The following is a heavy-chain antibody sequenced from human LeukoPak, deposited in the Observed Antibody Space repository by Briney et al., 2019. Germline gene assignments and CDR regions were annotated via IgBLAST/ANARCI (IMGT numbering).Heavy chain of an antibody. CDR1: GGSISTYY. D-gene: IGHD4-17*01. V-gene: IGHV4-59*01. Sequence: SETLSLTCTVSGGSISTYYWSWIRQPPGKGLEWVGSIHYSGRSNSNPSLTGRLTISVDTSKNQFSLKLGSVTASDTAVYYCARDQTTVTTAAWYFDLWGRGTLVTASS. CDR2: IHYSGRS. CDR3: ARDQTTVTTAAWYFDL. J-gene: IGHJ2*01.